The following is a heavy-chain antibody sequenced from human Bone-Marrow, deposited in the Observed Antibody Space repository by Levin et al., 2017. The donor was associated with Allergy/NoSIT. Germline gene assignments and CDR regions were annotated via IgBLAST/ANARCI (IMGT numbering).Heavy chain of an antibody. CDR2: IYTRGNT. CDR3: ARDYDFWSGYIGSDY. D-gene: IGHD3-3*01. Sequence: SETLSLTCTVSGGSISNYYWSWVRQPAGKGLEWIGRIYTRGNTDYNPSLKSRVTMSVDTSNNQFSLRLTSVTAADTAVYYCARDYDFWSGYIGSDYWGQGTLVTVSS. J-gene: IGHJ4*02. V-gene: IGHV4-4*07. CDR1: GGSISNYY.